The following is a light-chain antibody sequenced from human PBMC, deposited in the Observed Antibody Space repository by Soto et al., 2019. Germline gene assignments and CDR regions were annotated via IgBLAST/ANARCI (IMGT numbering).Light chain of an antibody. CDR2: EVS. CDR3: CSYAGSSTFLYV. Sequence: QSVPTEPASVSGSPGQSITISCTGTNSDVGSYNLVSWYQQHPGKAPKLMIYEVSKRPSGVSNRFSGSKSGNTASLTISGLQAEDEADYYCCSYAGSSTFLYVFGTRTKVTVL. CDR1: NSDVGSYNL. V-gene: IGLV2-23*02. J-gene: IGLJ1*01.